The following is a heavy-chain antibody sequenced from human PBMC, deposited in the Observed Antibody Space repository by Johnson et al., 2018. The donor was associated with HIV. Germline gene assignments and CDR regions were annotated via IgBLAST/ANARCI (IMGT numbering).Heavy chain of an antibody. CDR1: GFIFDDYG. V-gene: IGHV3-23*04. D-gene: IGHD1-26*01. CDR2: ISGSGGST. CDR3: ASDGELPEYAFDI. Sequence: VQLVESGGRVVRPGGSLRLSCAASGFIFDDYGMSWVRQAPGKGLEWVSGISGSGGSTYYADSVKGRFTISRDNSKNTLYLQMNSLRAEDTAVYYCASDGELPEYAFDIWGQGTMVTVSS. J-gene: IGHJ3*02.